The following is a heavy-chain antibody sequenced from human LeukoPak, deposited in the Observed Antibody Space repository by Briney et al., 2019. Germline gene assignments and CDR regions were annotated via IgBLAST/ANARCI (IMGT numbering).Heavy chain of an antibody. CDR2: ISSSSSYI. V-gene: IGHV3-21*01. Sequence: GGSLRLSCAASGFTFSSYSMNWVRQAPGKGLEWVSSISSSSSYIYYADSVKGRFTISRDNAKNSLYLQMNSLRAEDTAVYYCARARRGGGVGYYYGMDVWGQGTTVTVSS. CDR1: GFTFSSYS. J-gene: IGHJ6*02. D-gene: IGHD2-8*02. CDR3: ARARRGGGVGYYYGMDV.